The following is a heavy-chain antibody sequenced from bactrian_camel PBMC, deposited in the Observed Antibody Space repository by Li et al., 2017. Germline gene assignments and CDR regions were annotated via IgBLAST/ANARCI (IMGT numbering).Heavy chain of an antibody. CDR3: ASDDRPYAATCQYNT. D-gene: IGHD1*01. CDR2: IYLHGPMT. J-gene: IGHJ6*01. Sequence: HVQLVESGGGSVQAGGSLRLSCEASGNTDDATCMGWFRQDPGKEREPVATIYLHGPMTWYADSVRGRFAISRDNTKNTLYLQMNNLKPEDTAMYYCASDDRPYAATCQYNTWGQGTQVT. V-gene: IGHV3S54*01. CDR1: GNTDDATC.